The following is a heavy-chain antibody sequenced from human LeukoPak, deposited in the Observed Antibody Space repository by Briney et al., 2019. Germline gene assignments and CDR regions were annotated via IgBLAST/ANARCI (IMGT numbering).Heavy chain of an antibody. CDR1: GGSISSYY. Sequence: SETLSLTCTVSGGSISSYYWSWIRQPAGKGLEWIERIYTSGSTNYNPSLKSRVTMSVDTSKNQFSLKLSSVTAADTAVYYCARDSDDIVVVPAAAGAYMDVWGKGTTVTVSS. J-gene: IGHJ6*03. CDR2: IYTSGST. V-gene: IGHV4-4*07. D-gene: IGHD2-2*01. CDR3: ARDSDDIVVVPAAAGAYMDV.